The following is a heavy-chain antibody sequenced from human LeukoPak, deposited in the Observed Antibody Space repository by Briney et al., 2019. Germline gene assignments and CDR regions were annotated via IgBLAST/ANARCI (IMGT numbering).Heavy chain of an antibody. J-gene: IGHJ4*02. CDR3: APTYSYTRGGYDY. D-gene: IGHD5-18*01. CDR1: RGSISGSSYH. V-gene: IGHV4-39*01. CDR2: INYSWHT. Sequence: SETLSLTCTVSRGSISGSSYHRGWIRQPPGKGLEWIGSINYSWHTYYNPSLESRVTISVDSSKNQFSLKVTSVTAADTALYYCAPTYSYTRGGYDYWGPGTLVTVSS.